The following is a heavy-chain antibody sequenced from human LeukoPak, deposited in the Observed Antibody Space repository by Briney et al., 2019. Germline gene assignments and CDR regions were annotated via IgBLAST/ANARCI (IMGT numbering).Heavy chain of an antibody. CDR3: VRDSWGDIGWL. V-gene: IGHV3-48*04. CDR1: GFIFSDYS. CDR2: ISGSMDTI. J-gene: IGHJ4*02. D-gene: IGHD2-15*01. Sequence: GGSLRLSCAASGFIFSDYSMNWVRQALGKGPEWLSYISGSMDTIYYADSVKGRFTVSRDNAKESLYLQLSSLRVEDTAVYHCVRDSWGDIGWLWGQGVLVTVSS.